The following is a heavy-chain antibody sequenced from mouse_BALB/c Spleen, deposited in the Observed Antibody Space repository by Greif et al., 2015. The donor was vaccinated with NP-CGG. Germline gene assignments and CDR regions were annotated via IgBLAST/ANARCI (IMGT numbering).Heavy chain of an antibody. Sequence: QVQLKDSGAELVKPGASVKLSCKASGYTFTSYWMHWVKQRPGQGLEWIGEINPSNGRTNYNEKFKSKATLTVDKSSSTAYMQLSSLTSEDSAVYYCARSNWDYWYFDVWGAGTTVTVSS. CDR1: GYTFTSYW. V-gene: IGHV1S81*02. D-gene: IGHD4-1*01. CDR3: ARSNWDYWYFDV. J-gene: IGHJ1*01. CDR2: INPSNGRT.